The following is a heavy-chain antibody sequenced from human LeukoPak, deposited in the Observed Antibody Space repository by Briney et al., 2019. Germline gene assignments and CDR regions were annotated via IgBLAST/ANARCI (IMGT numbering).Heavy chain of an antibody. CDR2: INPSGGST. V-gene: IGHV1-46*01. J-gene: IGHJ3*02. CDR1: GYTFTSYY. CDR3: ARDLVVPSGSYAFDI. Sequence: ASVKVSCKASGYTFTSYYMHWVRQAPGQGLEWMGIINPSGGSTSYAQKFQGRVTMTRDTSASTVYMELSSLRSEDTAVYYCARDLVVPSGSYAFDIWGQGTMVTVSS. D-gene: IGHD1-26*01.